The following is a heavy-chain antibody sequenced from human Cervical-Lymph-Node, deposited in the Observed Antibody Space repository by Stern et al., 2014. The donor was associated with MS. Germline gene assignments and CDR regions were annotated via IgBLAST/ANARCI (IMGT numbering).Heavy chain of an antibody. V-gene: IGHV3-23*04. J-gene: IGHJ6*02. CDR3: ARQVAGSGMDV. CDR2: TSGSGGST. D-gene: IGHD5-12*01. CDR1: GFTFRSYA. Sequence: EVQLVESGGGLVQPGGSLRLSCAGSGFTFRSYAMSWVRQAPGQGLEWVSGTSGSGGSTYYADSVKGRFTISRDNSKNTLYLQLTSLRAEDTALYYCARQVAGSGMDVWGQGTTVTVSS.